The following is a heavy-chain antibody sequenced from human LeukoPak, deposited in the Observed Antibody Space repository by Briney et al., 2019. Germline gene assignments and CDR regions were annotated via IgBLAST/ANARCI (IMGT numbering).Heavy chain of an antibody. Sequence: SETLSLTCTVSGYSISSGYYWGWIRQPPGKGLEWIGSIYHSGSTYYNPSLKSRATISVDTSKNQFSLKLSSVTAADTAVYYCARDGYLAADYWGQGTQVTVSS. V-gene: IGHV4-38-2*02. CDR3: ARDGYLAADY. CDR2: IYHSGST. CDR1: GYSISSGYY. D-gene: IGHD2-2*03. J-gene: IGHJ4*02.